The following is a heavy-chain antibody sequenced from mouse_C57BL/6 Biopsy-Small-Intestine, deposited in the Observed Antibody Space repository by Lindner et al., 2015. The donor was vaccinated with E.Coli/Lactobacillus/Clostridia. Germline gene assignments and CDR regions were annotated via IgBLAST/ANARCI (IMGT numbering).Heavy chain of an antibody. CDR2: IIPSFGTA. J-gene: IGHJ4*01. Sequence: SVKVSCKASGGTFSSYAINWVRQAPGQGLEWMGGIIPSFGTANYAQKLRGRVTITADESTSTAYMELSSLRSEDTAVYYCASGQLLSLVWLDPWGQGTLVTVSS. CDR3: ASGQLLSLVWLDP. CDR1: GGTFSSYA. V-gene: IGHV1-81*01. D-gene: IGHD2-4*01.